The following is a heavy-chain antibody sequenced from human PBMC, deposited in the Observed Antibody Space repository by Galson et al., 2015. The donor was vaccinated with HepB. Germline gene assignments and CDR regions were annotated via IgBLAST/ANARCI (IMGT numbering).Heavy chain of an antibody. CDR1: GFTFDDYT. J-gene: IGHJ4*02. V-gene: IGHV3-43*01. D-gene: IGHD1-26*01. CDR2: ITWDGRGT. Sequence: SLRLSCAASGFTFDDYTMHWVRQAPGKGLEWVSLITWDGRGTSYADSVKGRFTISRDNSKNSLFLQMNSLRTEDTALYYCAKDTGHTTPSFDYWGQGTLVTVSS. CDR3: AKDTGHTTPSFDY.